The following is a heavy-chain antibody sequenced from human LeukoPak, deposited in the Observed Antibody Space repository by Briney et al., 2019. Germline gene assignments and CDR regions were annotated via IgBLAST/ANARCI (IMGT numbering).Heavy chain of an antibody. J-gene: IGHJ4*02. V-gene: IGHV3-23*01. Sequence: GGSLRLSCPASRFTFSSYAMYWVRQAPGRGLEGVSGIFGSGGSTHYAGSVKGRFTISRDNSKNTVYLQMNSLRAEDTAVYYCARERGVYSYAPGGFDYWGQGTLVTVP. D-gene: IGHD5-18*01. CDR1: RFTFSSYA. CDR2: IFGSGGST. CDR3: ARERGVYSYAPGGFDY.